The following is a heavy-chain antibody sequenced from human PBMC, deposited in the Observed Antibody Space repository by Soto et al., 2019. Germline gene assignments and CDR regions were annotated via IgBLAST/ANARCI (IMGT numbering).Heavy chain of an antibody. CDR3: ARGTYFYGSDNKWFDP. V-gene: IGHV4-59*12. D-gene: IGHD3-10*01. CDR2: IYHGGST. Sequence: SETLSLTCSVPGCSLSVDYWSWIRQAPGKGLEWIGHIYHGGSTEYHPSLQSRVTISADTSKNQFSLRLSSMAAADTAVYYCARGTYFYGSDNKWFDPWGQGILVNVSS. J-gene: IGHJ5*02. CDR1: GCSLSVDY.